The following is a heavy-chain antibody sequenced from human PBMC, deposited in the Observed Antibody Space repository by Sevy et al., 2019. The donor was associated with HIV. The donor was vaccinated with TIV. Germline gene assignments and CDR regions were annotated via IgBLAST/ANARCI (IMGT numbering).Heavy chain of an antibody. CDR2: VWHNGKNK. D-gene: IGHD1-26*01. CDR3: ARDWGQSELMDF. V-gene: IGHV3-33*01. J-gene: IGHJ4*02. Sequence: GGSLRLSCAASGFTFNKYGMHWVRQAPGKGLEWLAVVWHNGKNKYHADSVKGRFTASRDNSKNTLYLQMDSLRVEDTAIYYCARDWGQSELMDFWGQGTLVTVSS. CDR1: GFTFNKYG.